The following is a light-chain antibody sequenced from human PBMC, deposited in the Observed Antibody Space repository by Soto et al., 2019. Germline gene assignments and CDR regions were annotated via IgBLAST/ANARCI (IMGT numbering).Light chain of an antibody. CDR1: QDIAIY. V-gene: IGKV1-9*01. CDR3: QQYDTYRK. J-gene: IGKJ1*01. Sequence: IQLTQSPSSLSASVGDRVTITCRASQDIAIYLAWYQQKPGEAPKLLIYAASTLYGGVPSRFSGSASGTEFTLTISSLQPDDFATYYCQQYDTYRKFGQGTKVDIK. CDR2: AAS.